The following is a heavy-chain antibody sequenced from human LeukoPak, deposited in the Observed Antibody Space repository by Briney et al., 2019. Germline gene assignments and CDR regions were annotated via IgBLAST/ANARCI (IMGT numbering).Heavy chain of an antibody. V-gene: IGHV3-48*02. Sequence: GGSLRLSCAASGFTFSSYSMNWVRQAPGKGLEWVSFISSRSDTIYYADSVKGRFTISRDNTKNSLYLQMNSLKDEDTGVYYCARSAMAPFDYWGQGTLVTVSS. D-gene: IGHD2-8*01. J-gene: IGHJ4*02. CDR3: ARSAMAPFDY. CDR1: GFTFSSYS. CDR2: ISSRSDTI.